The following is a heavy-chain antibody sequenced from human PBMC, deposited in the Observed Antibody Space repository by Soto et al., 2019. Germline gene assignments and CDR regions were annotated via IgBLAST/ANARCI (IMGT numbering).Heavy chain of an antibody. CDR2: ISAHNDNT. V-gene: IGHV1-18*01. Sequence: QVHLVQSGAEVXKPGASVKVSCKCSGYTFTSYGITWVLQAPGQGLEWMGWISAHNDNTDYAKKLQGRVTVTRDTSTSTAYMELRSRRSDDTAVYYCARGRYGDYSGHGALVTVSS. D-gene: IGHD1-1*01. CDR3: ARGRYGDY. CDR1: GYTFTSYG. J-gene: IGHJ4*01.